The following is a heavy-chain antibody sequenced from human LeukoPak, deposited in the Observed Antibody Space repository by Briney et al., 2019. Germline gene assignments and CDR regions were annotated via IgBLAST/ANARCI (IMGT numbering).Heavy chain of an antibody. CDR2: ISSEGRSI. V-gene: IGHV3-21*06. CDR1: GFTFSSFS. J-gene: IGHJ4*02. CDR3: ARDRGSGWYGDLGY. D-gene: IGHD6-19*01. Sequence: GGSLRLSCAASGFTFSSFSMNWVRQAPGKGLEWVSSISSEGRSIYYADSAKGRFTVSGDNTKNSLYLEMNSLRAEDTAVYFCARDRGSGWYGDLGYWGQGTLVTVSS.